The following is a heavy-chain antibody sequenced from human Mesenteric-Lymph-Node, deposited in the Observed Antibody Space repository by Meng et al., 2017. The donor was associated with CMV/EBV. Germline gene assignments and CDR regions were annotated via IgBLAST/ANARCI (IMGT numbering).Heavy chain of an antibody. CDR3: ARGVAAAGT. V-gene: IGHV4-34*01. CDR1: GGSFSGYY. CDR2: INHSGST. Sequence: LSLTCAVYGGSFSGYYWSWIRQPPGKGLEWIGEINHSGSTNYNPSLKSRVTISVDTSKNQFSLKLSSVTAADTAVYYCARGVAAAGTWGQGALVTVSS. J-gene: IGHJ4*02. D-gene: IGHD6-13*01.